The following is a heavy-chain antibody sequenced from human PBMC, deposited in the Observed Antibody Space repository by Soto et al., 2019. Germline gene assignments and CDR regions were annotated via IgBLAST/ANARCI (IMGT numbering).Heavy chain of an antibody. V-gene: IGHV4-34*01. Sequence: QVQLQQWGTGLLKPSETLSLTCAVYGGSFSTYYWAWIRQPPGKGLEWIGETHHSGSTTYSPSLISQVSTSIDTSRNQFSLKLRAVTAAESGAYYCANRVGSFWGQGNLVTVSS. J-gene: IGHJ4*02. CDR1: GGSFSTYY. CDR2: THHSGST. CDR3: ANRVGSF. D-gene: IGHD5-12*01.